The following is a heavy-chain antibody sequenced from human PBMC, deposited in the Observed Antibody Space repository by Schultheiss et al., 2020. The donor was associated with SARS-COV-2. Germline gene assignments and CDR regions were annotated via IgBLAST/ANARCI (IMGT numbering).Heavy chain of an antibody. CDR1: GYTFSSYG. Sequence: GESLKISCKASGYTFSSYGVSWVRQAPGQGFEWVGWISAGNGNTKYSQKFQGRVTITRDTSASTAYMELSSLRSEDTAVYYCARGKIDSRYSSSWGDYYYYGMDVWGQGTTVTVSS. V-gene: IGHV1-3*01. D-gene: IGHD6-13*01. CDR2: ISAGNGNT. CDR3: ARGKIDSRYSSSWGDYYYYGMDV. J-gene: IGHJ6*02.